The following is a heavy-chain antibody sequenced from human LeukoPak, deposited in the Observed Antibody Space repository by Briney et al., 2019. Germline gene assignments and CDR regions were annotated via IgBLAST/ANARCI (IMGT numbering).Heavy chain of an antibody. CDR2: ISESGTGT. J-gene: IGHJ4*02. D-gene: IGHD5-18*01. Sequence: GGSLRLSCAASGVTFSRYAMSWVRQAPGKGLEWVSSISESGTGTYYADSVKGRFTISRDNSKNTLSLQMNSLRAEDTAVYYCAKDIAQGYTFGSIEQDYWGPGTLVTVSS. CDR3: AKDIAQGYTFGSIEQDY. V-gene: IGHV3-23*01. CDR1: GVTFSRYA.